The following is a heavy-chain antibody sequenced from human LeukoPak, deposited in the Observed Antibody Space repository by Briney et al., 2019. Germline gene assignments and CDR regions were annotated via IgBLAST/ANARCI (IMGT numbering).Heavy chain of an antibody. CDR3: AELGITMIGGV. CDR1: GFTFSSYE. J-gene: IGHJ6*04. V-gene: IGHV3-48*03. CDR2: ISSSGSTI. D-gene: IGHD3-10*02. Sequence: GSLRLSCAATGFTFSSYEMNWVRQAPGKGLEGVSYISSSGSTIYYADSVKGRFTISRDNAKNSLYLQMNSLRAEDTAVYYCAELGITMIGGVWGKGTTVTISS.